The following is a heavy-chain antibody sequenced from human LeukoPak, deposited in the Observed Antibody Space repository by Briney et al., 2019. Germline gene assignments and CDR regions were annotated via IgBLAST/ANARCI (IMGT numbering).Heavy chain of an antibody. J-gene: IGHJ5*02. D-gene: IGHD4-17*01. CDR3: ARDQGGDSGIWYDP. V-gene: IGHV4-59*11. CDR2: IHYSGNT. Sequence: SETLSLTCTVSGGSISTHYWNWIRQPPGKGLEWVGYIHYSGNTNYNPSLKNRVTISLDASKNQFSLKLSSVTAADTAVYYCARDQGGDSGIWYDPWGQGTLVPVSS. CDR1: GGSISTHY.